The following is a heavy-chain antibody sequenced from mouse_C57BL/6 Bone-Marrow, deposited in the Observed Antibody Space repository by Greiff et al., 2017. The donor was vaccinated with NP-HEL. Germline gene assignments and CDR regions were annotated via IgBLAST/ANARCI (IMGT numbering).Heavy chain of an antibody. CDR2: INPNYGTT. Sequence: VQLQQSGPELVKPGASVKISCKASGYSFTDYNMNLVKQSNGKSLEWIGVINPNYGTTSYNQKFKGKATLTVDQSSSTAYMQPNSLTSEDSAVYYWAKEDGYYAAWFAYWGQGTLVTVSA. J-gene: IGHJ3*01. D-gene: IGHD2-3*01. V-gene: IGHV1-39*01. CDR3: AKEDGYYAAWFAY. CDR1: GYSFTDYN.